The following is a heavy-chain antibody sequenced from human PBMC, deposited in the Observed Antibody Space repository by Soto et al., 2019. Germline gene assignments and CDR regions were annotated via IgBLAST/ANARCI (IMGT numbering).Heavy chain of an antibody. Sequence: QVQLVQSGAEVKKPGASVKVSCKASGYTFTRSGISWVRQAPGQGLEWMGWISTYNGDTNYAQTFQDRVTMTTDTSTSTAYMELRSLRSDDTAVYYCAREGVAPYYYYGMDVWRQGTPVSVSS. J-gene: IGHJ6*02. CDR2: ISTYNGDT. CDR1: GYTFTRSG. V-gene: IGHV1-18*01. CDR3: AREGVAPYYYYGMDV. D-gene: IGHD5-12*01.